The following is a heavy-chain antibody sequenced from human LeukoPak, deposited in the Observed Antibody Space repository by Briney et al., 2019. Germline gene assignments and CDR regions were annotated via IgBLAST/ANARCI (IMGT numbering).Heavy chain of an antibody. V-gene: IGHV1-46*01. J-gene: IGHJ6*03. CDR1: GCTFTSYY. CDR3: ARDTGYCSSTSCYTGAVGYYYYYMDV. CDR2: INPSGGST. D-gene: IGHD2-2*02. Sequence: ASVKVSCKASGCTFTSYYMHWVRQAPGQGLEWMGIINPSGGSTSYAQKFQGRVTMTRDMSTSTVYMELSSLRSEDTAVYYCARDTGYCSSTSCYTGAVGYYYYYMDVWGKGTTVTVSS.